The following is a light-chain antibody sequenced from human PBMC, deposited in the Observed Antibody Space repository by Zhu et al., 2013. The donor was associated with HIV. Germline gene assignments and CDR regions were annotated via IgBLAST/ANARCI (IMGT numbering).Light chain of an antibody. Sequence: QSALTQPPSVSAAPGQKVTISCSGTYSNIGEGFVFWFQLLPGTLPKVVIYDNDRRPPGIPARFFASKSGTSATLDITGLQTGDEADYYCGSWDSRLSAGVFGGGTKVTVL. CDR2: DND. J-gene: IGLJ2*01. V-gene: IGLV1-51*01. CDR1: YSNIGEGF. CDR3: GSWDSRLSAGV.